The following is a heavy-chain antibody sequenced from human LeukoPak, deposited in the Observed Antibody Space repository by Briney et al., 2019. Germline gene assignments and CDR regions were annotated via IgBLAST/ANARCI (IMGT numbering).Heavy chain of an antibody. CDR2: IKQDGSEK. V-gene: IGHV3-7*03. CDR1: GFTFSSYW. CDR3: AKDSGIAAAGYLFDY. Sequence: GGSLRLSCAASGFTFSSYWMSWVRQAPGKGLEWVANIKQDGSEKYYVDSVKGRFTISRDNAKNSLYLQMNSLRAEDTALYYCAKDSGIAAAGYLFDYWGQGTLVTVSS. J-gene: IGHJ4*02. D-gene: IGHD6-13*01.